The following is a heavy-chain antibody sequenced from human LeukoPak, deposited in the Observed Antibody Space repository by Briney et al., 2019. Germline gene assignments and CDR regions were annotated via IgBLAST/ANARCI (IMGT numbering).Heavy chain of an antibody. D-gene: IGHD6-13*01. CDR3: ARSSSSWTSYYYYYMDV. J-gene: IGHJ6*03. V-gene: IGHV1-2*02. Sequence: ASVKVSCTASGYTFTGYYMHWVRQAPGQGLEWMGWINPNSGGTNYAQKFQGRVTMTRDTSISTAYMELSRLRSDDTAVYYCARSSSSWTSYYYYYMDVWGKGTTVIISS. CDR1: GYTFTGYY. CDR2: INPNSGGT.